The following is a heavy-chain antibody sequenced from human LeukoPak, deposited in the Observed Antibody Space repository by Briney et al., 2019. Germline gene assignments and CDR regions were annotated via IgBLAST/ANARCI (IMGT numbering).Heavy chain of an antibody. CDR3: AIDRRPGSGFLHYYYMDV. CDR1: RFTVSANY. D-gene: IGHD6-19*01. J-gene: IGHJ6*03. Sequence: GGSLRLSCAASRFTVSANYMSWVRQAPGKGLEWVSVIYYGGSTFYADSVKGRFTISRDNSKNTLYLQMNSLRVEDTAVYYCAIDRRPGSGFLHYYYMDVWGKGTTVTVSS. V-gene: IGHV3-53*01. CDR2: IYYGGST.